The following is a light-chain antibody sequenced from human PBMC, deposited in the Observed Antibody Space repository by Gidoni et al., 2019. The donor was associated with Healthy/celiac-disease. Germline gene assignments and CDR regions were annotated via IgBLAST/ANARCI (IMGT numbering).Light chain of an antibody. CDR3: QQLNSYPLT. CDR2: AAS. Sequence: DIQLPQSPSFLSASVGDRVSITRRASQGISSYLAWYQQKPGKAPKLLIYAASTLQSGVPARFSGSGSGTEFTLTISSLQPEDFAAYYCQQLNSYPLTFGPGTKVDIK. CDR1: QGISSY. V-gene: IGKV1-9*01. J-gene: IGKJ3*01.